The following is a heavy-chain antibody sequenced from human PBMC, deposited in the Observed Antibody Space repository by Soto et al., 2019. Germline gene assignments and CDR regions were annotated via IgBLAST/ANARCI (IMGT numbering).Heavy chain of an antibody. CDR1: GGSVNTGDNY. J-gene: IGHJ6*02. Sequence: HVQLHQSGPRLVKPSQTLSLECSVIGGSVNTGDNYWSWVRQSPGRGLEWIGYIYPTGNIFYNPALENRVTMSVAAYKNQFSLTLNSVTAADTAVYFCAREPLDGMDVWGQGTNVTVSS. CDR3: AREPLDGMDV. CDR2: IYPTGNI. V-gene: IGHV4-30-4*01.